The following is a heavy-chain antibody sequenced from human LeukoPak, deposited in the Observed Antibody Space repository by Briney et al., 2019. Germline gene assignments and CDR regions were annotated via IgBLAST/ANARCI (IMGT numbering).Heavy chain of an antibody. V-gene: IGHV3-30-3*01. D-gene: IGHD3-3*01. CDR2: ISYNGNYK. CDR3: ARGANPQSYDYWSGPEFQY. CDR1: GFTFSNFA. J-gene: IGHJ1*01. Sequence: PGSSLRLSCAASGFTFSNFAMHWVRHAPGKGLEWVAVISYNGNYKYYADSVKGRFTISRDSSKNTLYVQMNNLRAEDTAVYFCARGANPQSYDYWSGPEFQYWGQGTQVTVSS.